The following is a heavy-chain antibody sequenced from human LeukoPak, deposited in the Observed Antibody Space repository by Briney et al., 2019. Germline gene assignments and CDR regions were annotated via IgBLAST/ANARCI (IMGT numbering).Heavy chain of an antibody. CDR1: GFTFSDYY. V-gene: IGHV3-11*05. J-gene: IGHJ4*02. Sequence: GGSLRLSCAASGFTFSDYYMSWIRQAPGKGLEWVSYISSSSSYTNYADSVKGRFTISRDNAKNSLYLQMNSLRAEDTAVYYCARDLVGSWGFDYWGQGTLVTVSS. D-gene: IGHD6-13*01. CDR2: ISSSSSYT. CDR3: ARDLVGSWGFDY.